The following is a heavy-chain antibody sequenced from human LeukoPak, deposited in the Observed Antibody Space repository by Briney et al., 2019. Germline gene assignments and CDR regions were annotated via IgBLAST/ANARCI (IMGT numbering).Heavy chain of an antibody. CDR1: GYSFTNNW. J-gene: IGHJ4*02. CDR3: ARRGYSFYFDY. Sequence: GESLKISCKGSGYSFTNNWIGWVRQMPGKGLEWMGIIYPGDSHTRYSPSFQGQVTISADKSISTAYLQWSSLKASDTAIYYCARRGYSFYFDYWGQGTLVTVSS. V-gene: IGHV5-51*01. CDR2: IYPGDSHT. D-gene: IGHD5-18*01.